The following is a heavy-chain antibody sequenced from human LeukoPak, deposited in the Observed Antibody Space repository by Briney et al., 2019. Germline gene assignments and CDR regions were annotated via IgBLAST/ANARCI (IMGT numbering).Heavy chain of an antibody. CDR2: ISASGTTT. V-gene: IGHV3-23*01. CDR3: AKGGSGSYYEFEY. CDR1: GFTFSGYG. J-gene: IGHJ4*02. D-gene: IGHD3-10*01. Sequence: PGGTLRLSCEASGFTFSGYGMIWVRQAPGKGLEWVSLISASGTTTHYAESVKGRFTISRDNSKNTLYLQMNSLRVEDTAVYYCAKGGSGSYYEFEYWGQGTLVTVSS.